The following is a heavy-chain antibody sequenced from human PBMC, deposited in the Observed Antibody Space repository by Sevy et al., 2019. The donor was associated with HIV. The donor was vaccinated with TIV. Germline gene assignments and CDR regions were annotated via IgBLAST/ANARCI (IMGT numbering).Heavy chain of an antibody. J-gene: IGHJ5*02. Sequence: ASVKVSCKTSGGTFSDYSISWLRQAPGQGLEWMGGIIAISGTTNYLQRFQGRITITADVSTRTVYMELRSLRIEDTAIYFCARDRDRRYYDPWGQGTLVTVSS. CDR1: GGTFSDYS. V-gene: IGHV1-69*13. D-gene: IGHD3-10*01. CDR3: ARDRDRRYYDP. CDR2: IIAISGTT.